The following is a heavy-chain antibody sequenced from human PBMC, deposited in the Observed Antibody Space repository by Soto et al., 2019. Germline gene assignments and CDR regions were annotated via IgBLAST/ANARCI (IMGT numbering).Heavy chain of an antibody. CDR3: ARTPGLWFGELLGYYYYGMDV. D-gene: IGHD3-10*01. V-gene: IGHV1-18*01. CDR1: GYSFTSYG. J-gene: IGHJ6*02. CDR2: ISAYNGNT. Sequence: ASVKVSWKASGYSFTSYGISWVRQAPGQGLEWMGWISAYNGNTNYAQKLQGRVTMTTDTSTSTAYMELRSLRSDDTAVYYCARTPGLWFGELLGYYYYGMDVWGQGTTVTVSS.